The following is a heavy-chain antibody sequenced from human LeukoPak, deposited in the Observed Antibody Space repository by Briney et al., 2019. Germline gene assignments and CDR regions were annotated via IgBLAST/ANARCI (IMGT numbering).Heavy chain of an antibody. CDR2: INAGNGNT. CDR1: GYTFTSYA. D-gene: IGHD6-19*01. J-gene: IGHJ4*02. CDR3: ARATHIAVAGTIAY. Sequence: ASVKVSCTASGYTFTSYAMHWVRQAPGQRLEWMGWINAGNGNTKYSQRFQGRVTITRDTSASTAYMELSSLRSEDTAVYYCARATHIAVAGTIAYWGQGTLVTVSS. V-gene: IGHV1-3*01.